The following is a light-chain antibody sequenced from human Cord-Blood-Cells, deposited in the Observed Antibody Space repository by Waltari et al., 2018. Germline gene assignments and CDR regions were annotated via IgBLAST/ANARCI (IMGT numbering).Light chain of an antibody. CDR3: QHRA. CDR1: QSISSW. J-gene: IGKJ4*01. CDR2: DAS. V-gene: IGKV1-5*01. Sequence: DIQMTQSPSTLSASVGDRVTITCRASQSISSWLAWYQQKPGKAPKLLIYDASSLESGFPSRFSGSGSGTEFTLTISSLQPDDFATYYCQHRAFGGGTKVEIK.